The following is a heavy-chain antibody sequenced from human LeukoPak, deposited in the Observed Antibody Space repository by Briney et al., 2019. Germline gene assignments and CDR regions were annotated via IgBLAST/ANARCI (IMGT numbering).Heavy chain of an antibody. Sequence: GGSLRLSCAASGFTFSNYWMSWVRQAPGKGLEWVANIKLDGSQKYYVDSVKGRFTISRDNYKNTLYLQMNSLRVEDTAVYYCARDYYCSGGSCLYFDYWGQGTLVTASS. CDR1: GFTFSNYW. CDR2: IKLDGSQK. D-gene: IGHD2-15*01. V-gene: IGHV3-7*01. CDR3: ARDYYCSGGSCLYFDY. J-gene: IGHJ4*02.